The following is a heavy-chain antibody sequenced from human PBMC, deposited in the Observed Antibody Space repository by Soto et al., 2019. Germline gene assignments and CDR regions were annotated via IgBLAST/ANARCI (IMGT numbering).Heavy chain of an antibody. CDR2: IRSKAYGGTT. Sequence: GGSLRLSCTASGFTFGDYAMSWVRQAPGKGLEWVGFIRSKAYGGTTEYAASVKGRFTISRDDSKSIAYLQMNSLKTEDTAVYYCTTYDIPFDPWGQGTLVTVSS. J-gene: IGHJ5*02. CDR1: GFTFGDYA. D-gene: IGHD3-9*01. V-gene: IGHV3-49*04. CDR3: TTYDIPFDP.